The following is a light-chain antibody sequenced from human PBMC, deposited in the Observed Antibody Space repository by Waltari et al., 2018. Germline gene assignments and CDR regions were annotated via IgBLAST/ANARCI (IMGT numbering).Light chain of an antibody. CDR2: DAI. CDR1: QIITTY. Sequence: EIVLTQSPATLSLSPGERATLSCRASQIITTYLAWFQQKPGQAPRLLIYDAINRATSIPARFSGSGSGTDFTLTISSLQPEDVATYYCQKYNSAPLTFGGGTKVEIK. J-gene: IGKJ4*01. CDR3: QKYNSAPLT. V-gene: IGKV3-11*01.